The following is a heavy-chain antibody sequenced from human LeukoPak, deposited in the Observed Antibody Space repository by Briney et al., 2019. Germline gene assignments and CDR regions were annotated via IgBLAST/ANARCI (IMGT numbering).Heavy chain of an antibody. J-gene: IGHJ4*02. CDR3: ARALYYYDSSGPYGGY. Sequence: GGSLRLSCAASGFIFSSYSMNWVRQAPGKGLEWVAVISYDGSNKYYADSVKGRFTISGDNSKNTLYLQMNSLRAEDTAVYYCARALYYYDSSGPYGGYWGQGTLVTVSS. D-gene: IGHD3-22*01. V-gene: IGHV3-30*03. CDR1: GFIFSSYS. CDR2: ISYDGSNK.